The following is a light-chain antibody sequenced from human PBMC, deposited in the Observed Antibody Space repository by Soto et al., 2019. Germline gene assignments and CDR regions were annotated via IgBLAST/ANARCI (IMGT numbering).Light chain of an antibody. CDR1: QTIRSNF. CDR3: QQYDNWPPRYT. CDR2: TAS. J-gene: IGKJ2*01. V-gene: IGKV3-20*01. Sequence: EVVLTQSPATLSLSPGERATLSCRASQTIRSNFLTWYQQKPGQAPRLLIYTASTRAAGIPDRFSGSGSGTDFTLTISRLEPEDFAVYYCQQYDNWPPRYTFGQGTKLEIK.